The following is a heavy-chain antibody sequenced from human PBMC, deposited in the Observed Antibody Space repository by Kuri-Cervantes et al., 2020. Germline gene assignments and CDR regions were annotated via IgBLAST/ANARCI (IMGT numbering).Heavy chain of an antibody. D-gene: IGHD2-2*01. J-gene: IGHJ4*02. Sequence: SETLSLTCTVSGGSNSSSSYYWGWIRQPPGKGLEWIGRIYYSGSTYYNPSLKSRVTISVDTSKNQFSLKLSSVTAADTAVYYCARVLRRAPYCSSTSCPFDYWGQGTLVTVSS. V-gene: IGHV4-39*01. CDR1: GGSNSSSSYY. CDR3: ARVLRRAPYCSSTSCPFDY. CDR2: IYYSGST.